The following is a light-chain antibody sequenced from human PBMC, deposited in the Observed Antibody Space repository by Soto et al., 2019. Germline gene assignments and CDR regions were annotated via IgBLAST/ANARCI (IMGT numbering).Light chain of an antibody. V-gene: IGLV2-14*01. Sequence: QSVLTRPAWVSVSPGQSITISCTGTSSDVGGYNYVSWYQQHPGKAPKLMIYEVSNRPSGVSNRFSGSKSGNTASLTISGLQAEGEADYYCSSYTSSSTLGVFGTGTKVTVL. J-gene: IGLJ1*01. CDR2: EVS. CDR1: SSDVGGYNY. CDR3: SSYTSSSTLGV.